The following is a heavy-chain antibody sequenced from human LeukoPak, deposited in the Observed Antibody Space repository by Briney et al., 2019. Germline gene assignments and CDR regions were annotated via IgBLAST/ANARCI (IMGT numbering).Heavy chain of an antibody. CDR3: ANTGGHGYNAEDY. V-gene: IGHV3-23*01. CDR2: ISGSGAST. Sequence: GGPLRLSCAASGFTFSSYAMSWVRQAPGKGLEWVSAISGSGASTYYTDSVKGRFSISRDNSKNTLYLQMNSLRAEDTAVYYCANTGGHGYNAEDYWGQGTLVTVSS. D-gene: IGHD5-24*01. CDR1: GFTFSSYA. J-gene: IGHJ4*02.